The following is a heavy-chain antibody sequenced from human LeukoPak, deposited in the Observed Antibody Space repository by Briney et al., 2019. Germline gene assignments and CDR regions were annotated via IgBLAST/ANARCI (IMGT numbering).Heavy chain of an antibody. Sequence: SETLSLTCTVSGGSINSYYWSWIRQPPGKGLEWIGRIYTSGTTNYNPSLKSRVTMSVDTSKNQFSLKLSSVTAADTAVYYCARGFGSSWYYFDYWGQGTLVTVSS. J-gene: IGHJ4*02. CDR3: ARGFGSSWYYFDY. CDR2: IYTSGTT. V-gene: IGHV4-4*07. CDR1: GGSINSYY. D-gene: IGHD6-13*01.